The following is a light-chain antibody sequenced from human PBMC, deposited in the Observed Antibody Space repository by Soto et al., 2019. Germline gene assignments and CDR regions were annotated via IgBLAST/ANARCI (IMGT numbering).Light chain of an antibody. CDR3: QQANSFPRT. J-gene: IGKJ1*01. CDR1: QSVSGW. Sequence: DIQMPPSPSTLSASVGDTVTVTCRASQSVSGWLAWYHQKPGEAPTLLIYAASSLQSGVPSRFRGSGSGTDLTLTISSLKPEDFETDYCQQANSFPRTFGQGTKVDIK. CDR2: AAS. V-gene: IGKV1-12*01.